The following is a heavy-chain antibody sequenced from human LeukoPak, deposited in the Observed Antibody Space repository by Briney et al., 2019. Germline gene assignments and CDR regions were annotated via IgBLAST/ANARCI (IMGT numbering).Heavy chain of an antibody. Sequence: ASVKVSCKVSGYTLTELSMHWVRQAPGKGLEWMGGFDPEDGETIYAQKLQGRVTMTTDTSTSTAYMELRSLRSDDTAVYYCARIDSSGWYPWFDPWGQGTLVTVSS. D-gene: IGHD6-19*01. V-gene: IGHV1-24*01. CDR1: GYTLTELS. CDR2: FDPEDGET. J-gene: IGHJ5*02. CDR3: ARIDSSGWYPWFDP.